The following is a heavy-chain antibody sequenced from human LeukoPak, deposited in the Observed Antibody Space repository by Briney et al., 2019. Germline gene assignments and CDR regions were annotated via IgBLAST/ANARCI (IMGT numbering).Heavy chain of an antibody. V-gene: IGHV4-59*07. J-gene: IGHJ4*02. CDR1: GGSISSYY. D-gene: IGHD6-13*01. Sequence: SDTLSLTCTVSGGSISSYYWNWVRQPPGKGLEWIGFISYSGNTNYNPSLKSRVTISIDTTKSQCSLKLSSVTAADTAVYYCASPGIIRAGTDRGFDYWGQGTLVTVSS. CDR3: ASPGIIRAGTDRGFDY. CDR2: ISYSGNT.